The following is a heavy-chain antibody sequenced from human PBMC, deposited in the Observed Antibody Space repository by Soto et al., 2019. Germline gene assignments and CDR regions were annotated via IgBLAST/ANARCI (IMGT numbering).Heavy chain of an antibody. Sequence: QVQLVESGGGVVQTGRSLRLSCAASGFSFSNYGMQWVRQAPGKGLVWVAVIWFDGSKQYYADSVKGRFTISRDNSKNTLSLQMNSLRAEDTAVYYCAREVSGSVYWGQGTLVTVSS. CDR1: GFSFSNYG. CDR3: AREVSGSVY. J-gene: IGHJ4*02. CDR2: IWFDGSKQ. D-gene: IGHD6-19*01. V-gene: IGHV3-33*01.